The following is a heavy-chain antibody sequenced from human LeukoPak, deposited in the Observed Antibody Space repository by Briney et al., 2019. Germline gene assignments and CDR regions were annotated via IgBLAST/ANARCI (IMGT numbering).Heavy chain of an antibody. CDR3: ARRTYDFWSGYGASFFDY. J-gene: IGHJ4*02. CDR2: IYYSGST. CDR1: GGSISSSSYY. Sequence: PSETLSLTCTVSGGSISSSSYYWGWIRQPPGKGLEWIGSIYYSGSTYYNPSLKSRVTISVDTSKNQFSLKLSSVTAADTAVYYCARRTYDFWSGYGASFFDYWGQGTLVTVSS. V-gene: IGHV4-39*01. D-gene: IGHD3-3*01.